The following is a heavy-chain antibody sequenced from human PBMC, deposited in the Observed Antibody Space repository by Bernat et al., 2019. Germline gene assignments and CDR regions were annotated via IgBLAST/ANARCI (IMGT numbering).Heavy chain of an antibody. Sequence: EVQLVESGGGLVQPGGSLRLSCAASGFTFSSYSMNWVRQAPGKGLEWVSYISSSSSIYYADSVKGRFTISRDNAKNSLYLQMNSLRAEDTAVYYCARDSSSWFYDYWGQGTLVTVSS. D-gene: IGHD6-13*01. V-gene: IGHV3-48*01. CDR1: GFTFSSYS. CDR2: ISSSSSI. CDR3: ARDSSSWFYDY. J-gene: IGHJ4*02.